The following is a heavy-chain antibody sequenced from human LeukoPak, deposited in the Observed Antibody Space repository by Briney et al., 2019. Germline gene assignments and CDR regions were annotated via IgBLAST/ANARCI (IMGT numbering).Heavy chain of an antibody. J-gene: IGHJ4*02. Sequence: ASVKVSCKASGYTFTGYYLHWVRQAPGQGLEWMGWIHPKSGDTKYAQKFLGRVTLTRDTSTTIVYMELKWLTSDDTAVYYCSRGSGISYGGIDYWGQGTLVTVSS. CDR2: IHPKSGDT. D-gene: IGHD5-18*01. V-gene: IGHV1-2*02. CDR3: SRGSGISYGGIDY. CDR1: GYTFTGYY.